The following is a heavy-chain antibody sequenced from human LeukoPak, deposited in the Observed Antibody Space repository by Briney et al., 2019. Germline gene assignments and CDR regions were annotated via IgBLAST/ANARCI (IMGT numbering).Heavy chain of an antibody. Sequence: GGSLRLSCAASGFTFSSYSMNWVRQAPGKGLEWVSSISSSSSYIYYADSVKGRFTISRDNAKNSLYLQMNSLRAEDTAVYYCARRAGAYTQPYDYWGQGTLVNVS. V-gene: IGHV3-21*01. CDR1: GFTFSSYS. D-gene: IGHD3-16*01. CDR3: ARRAGAYTQPYDY. J-gene: IGHJ4*02. CDR2: ISSSSSYI.